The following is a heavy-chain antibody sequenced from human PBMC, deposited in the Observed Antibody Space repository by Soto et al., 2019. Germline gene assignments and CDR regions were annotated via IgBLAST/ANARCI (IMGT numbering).Heavy chain of an antibody. J-gene: IGHJ2*01. CDR2: IVVGSGNT. CDR3: AAEGVVTELLFSDWYFDL. V-gene: IGHV1-58*01. D-gene: IGHD2-21*02. Sequence: SVKVSCKASGFTFTSSAVQWVRQARGQRLEWIGWIVVGSGNTNYAQKFQERVTITRDMSTSTAYMELSSLRSEDTAVYYCAAEGVVTELLFSDWYFDLWGRGPLVTVSS. CDR1: GFTFTSSA.